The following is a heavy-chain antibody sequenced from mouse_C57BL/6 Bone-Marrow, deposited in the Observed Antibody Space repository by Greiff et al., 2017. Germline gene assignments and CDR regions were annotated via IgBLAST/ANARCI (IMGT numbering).Heavy chain of an antibody. J-gene: IGHJ2*01. CDR2: IRNKANNHAT. CDR1: GFTFRDAW. V-gene: IGHV6-6*01. Sequence: EVKLVESGGGLVQPGGSMKLSCASSGFTFRDAWMDWVRQSPEKGLVWVAEIRNKANNHATYYAESVKGRFTISRDDSKSSVYLQMNSLRAEDTGIYYCTRRAAPYFDYWGQGTTLTVSS. CDR3: TRRAAPYFDY. D-gene: IGHD6-1*01.